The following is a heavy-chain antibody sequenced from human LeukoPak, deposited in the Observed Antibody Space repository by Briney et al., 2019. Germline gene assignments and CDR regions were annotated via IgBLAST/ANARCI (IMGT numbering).Heavy chain of an antibody. D-gene: IGHD3-22*01. Sequence: ASVKVSCKASGYTFTSYYMHWVRQAPGQGLEWMGIINPSGGSTSYAQKFQGRVTITADKSTSTAYMELSSLRSEDTAVYYCARDLIRHYYDSSGYYSDYPVFDYWGQGTLVTVSS. CDR3: ARDLIRHYYDSSGYYSDYPVFDY. V-gene: IGHV1-46*01. CDR2: INPSGGST. CDR1: GYTFTSYY. J-gene: IGHJ4*02.